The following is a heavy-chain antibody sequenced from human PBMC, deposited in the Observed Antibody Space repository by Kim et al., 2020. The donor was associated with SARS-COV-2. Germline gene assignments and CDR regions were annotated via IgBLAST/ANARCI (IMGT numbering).Heavy chain of an antibody. CDR3: ASLSTKKSGYSSGLLSEGGYYYGMDV. D-gene: IGHD5-18*01. V-gene: IGHV1-2*06. Sequence: ASVKVSCKASGYTFTGYYMHWVRQAPGQGLEWMGRINPNSGGTNYAQKFQGRVTMTRDTSISTAYMELSRLRSDDTAVYYWASLSTKKSGYSSGLLSEGGYYYGMDVWGQGTTVTVSS. J-gene: IGHJ6*02. CDR2: INPNSGGT. CDR1: GYTFTGYY.